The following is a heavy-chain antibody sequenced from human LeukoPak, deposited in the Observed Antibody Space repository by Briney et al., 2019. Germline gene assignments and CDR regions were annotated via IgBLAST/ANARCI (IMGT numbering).Heavy chain of an antibody. V-gene: IGHV3-7*01. J-gene: IGHJ4*02. CDR1: GFTFSRNW. Sequence: QSGGSLRLSCAASGFTFSRNWMHWVRQAPGKGLEWVANIKQDGSEKYYVDSVKGRFTISRDNAKNSLYLQMNSLRAEDTAVYYCARDRRYSSSWYFDYWGQGTLVTVSS. D-gene: IGHD6-13*01. CDR3: ARDRRYSSSWYFDY. CDR2: IKQDGSEK.